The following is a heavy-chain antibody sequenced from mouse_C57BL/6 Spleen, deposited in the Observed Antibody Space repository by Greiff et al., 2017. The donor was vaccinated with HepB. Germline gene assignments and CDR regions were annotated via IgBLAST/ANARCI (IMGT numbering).Heavy chain of an antibody. CDR3: TRCSSGYAMDY. J-gene: IGHJ4*01. V-gene: IGHV1-15*01. D-gene: IGHD3-2*02. CDR2: IDPETGGT. Sequence: VQLQQSGAELVRPGASVTLSCKASGYTFTDYEMHWVKQTPVHGLEWIGAIDPETGGTAYNQKFKGKAILTADKSSSTAYMELRSLTSEDSAVYYCTRCSSGYAMDYWGQGTSVTVSS. CDR1: GYTFTDYE.